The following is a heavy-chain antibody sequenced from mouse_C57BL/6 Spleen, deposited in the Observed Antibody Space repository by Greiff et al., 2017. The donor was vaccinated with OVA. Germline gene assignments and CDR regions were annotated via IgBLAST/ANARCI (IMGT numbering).Heavy chain of an antibody. CDR3: TRGDYDTWFAY. V-gene: IGHV6-6*01. CDR1: GFTFSDAW. CDR2: IRNKANNHAT. D-gene: IGHD2-4*01. Sequence: EVKLMESGGGLVQPGGSMKLSCAASGFTFSDAWMDWVRQSPEKGLEWVAEIRNKANNHATYYAESVKGRFTISRDDSKSSVYLQMNSLRAEDTGIYYCTRGDYDTWFAYWGQGTLVTVSA. J-gene: IGHJ3*01.